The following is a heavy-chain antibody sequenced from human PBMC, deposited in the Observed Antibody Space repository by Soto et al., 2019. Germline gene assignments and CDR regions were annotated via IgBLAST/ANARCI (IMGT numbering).Heavy chain of an antibody. J-gene: IGHJ5*02. CDR3: ARRERYYGSPGWFDP. V-gene: IGHV4-39*01. CDR2: VYYNENT. Sequence: SDTLSLTSAVSGGSISSLTYYWGWIRQPPGKGLEWIGTVYYNENTYYNPSLKSRVTITVDTAKNQFSLNLRSVTAADTAMYFCARRERYYGSPGWFDPWGPGTLVTVSS. D-gene: IGHD3-10*01. CDR1: GGSISSLTYY.